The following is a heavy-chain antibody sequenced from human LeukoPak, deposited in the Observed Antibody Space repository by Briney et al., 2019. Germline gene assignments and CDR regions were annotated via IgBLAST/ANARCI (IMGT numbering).Heavy chain of an antibody. Sequence: ASVKVSCKASGYTFTGYYMHWVRQAPGQGLEWMGWINPNSGGTNYAQKFQGWVTMTRDTSISTAYIELSRLRSDDTAVYYCARVVGVGATETYFDYWGQGTLVTVSS. CDR1: GYTFTGYY. V-gene: IGHV1-2*04. CDR3: ARVVGVGATETYFDY. D-gene: IGHD1-26*01. J-gene: IGHJ4*02. CDR2: INPNSGGT.